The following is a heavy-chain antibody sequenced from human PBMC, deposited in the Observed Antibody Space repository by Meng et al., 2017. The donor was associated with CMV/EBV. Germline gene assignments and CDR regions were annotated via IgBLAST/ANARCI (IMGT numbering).Heavy chain of an antibody. J-gene: IGHJ6*02. Sequence: GESLKISCAASGFTVSSNYMSWVRQAPGKGLEWVSVIYSCGSTYYADSVKGRFTISRDNSKNTLYLQMNSLRAEDTAVYYCARDPGITIFGVVIGGMDVWGQGTTVTVSS. CDR3: ARDPGITIFGVVIGGMDV. CDR2: IYSCGST. D-gene: IGHD3-3*01. CDR1: GFTVSSNY. V-gene: IGHV3-66*03.